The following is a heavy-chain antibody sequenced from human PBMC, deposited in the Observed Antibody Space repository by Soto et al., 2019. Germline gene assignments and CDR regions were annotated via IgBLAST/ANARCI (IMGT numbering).Heavy chain of an antibody. D-gene: IGHD5-18*01. Sequence: SETLSXTXTVSGGSISSGGYYWSWIRQHPGKGLEWIGYIYYSGSTYYNPSLKSRVTISVDTSKNQFSLKLSSVTAADTAVYYCARDRSYGFDYWGQGTLVTVSS. V-gene: IGHV4-31*02. CDR1: GGSISSGGYY. J-gene: IGHJ4*02. CDR3: ARDRSYGFDY. CDR2: IYYSGST.